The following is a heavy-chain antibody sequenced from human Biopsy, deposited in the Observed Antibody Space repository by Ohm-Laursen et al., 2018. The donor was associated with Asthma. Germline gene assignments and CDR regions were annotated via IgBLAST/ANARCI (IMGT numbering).Heavy chain of an antibody. CDR3: ARTFHFWSPYHAEHYQL. CDR1: GFTFGDYW. V-gene: IGHV3-7*01. CDR2: IKHDGTEK. D-gene: IGHD3-3*02. J-gene: IGHJ1*01. Sequence: SLRLSCAAAGFTFGDYWMSWVRQVPGKGPEWVANIKHDGTEKNHVDSLKGRFTISRDNAKNSLYLQMNSLRAEDTAVYYCARTFHFWSPYHAEHYQLWGQGTLVTVPS.